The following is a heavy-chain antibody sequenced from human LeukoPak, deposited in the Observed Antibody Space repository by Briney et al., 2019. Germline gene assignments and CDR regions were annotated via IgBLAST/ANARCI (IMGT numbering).Heavy chain of an antibody. D-gene: IGHD3/OR15-3a*01. CDR2: MNPNRGNT. CDR3: ARVDSRSDGLGNWFDP. CDR1: GYTFSNFD. V-gene: IGHV1-8*02. Sequence: ASVKVSCKASGYTFSNFDINWVRQATGQGLEWMGWMNPNRGNTGYAQKFQGRVTVTWDASINTAYMELGSLTSEDTAVYYCARVDSRSDGLGNWFDPWGQGTLVTVSS. J-gene: IGHJ5*02.